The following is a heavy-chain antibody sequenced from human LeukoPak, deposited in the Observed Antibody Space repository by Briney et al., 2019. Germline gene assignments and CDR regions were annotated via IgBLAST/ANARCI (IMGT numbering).Heavy chain of an antibody. CDR1: GFTFSSYS. J-gene: IGHJ6*02. V-gene: IGHV3-21*01. CDR3: ARMMVRGHYYGMDV. Sequence: KPGGSLRLSCAASGFTFSSYSMNWVRQAPGKGLEWVSSISSTSSYIYYADSVKGRFTISRDNAKNSLYLQMNSLRAEDTAVYYCARMMVRGHYYGMDVWGQGTTVTVSS. CDR2: ISSTSSYI. D-gene: IGHD3-10*01.